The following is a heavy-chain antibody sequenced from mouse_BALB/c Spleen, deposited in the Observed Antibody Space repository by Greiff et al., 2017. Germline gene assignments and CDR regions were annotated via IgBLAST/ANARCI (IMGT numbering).Heavy chain of an antibody. J-gene: IGHJ2*01. Sequence: EVKLVESGGGLVKPGGSLKLSCAASGFTFSSYAMSWVRQTPEKRLEWVASISSGGSTYYPDSVKGRFTISRDNARNILSLQMSSLRSEDTAMYYCARGWITTATFDYWGQGTTLTVSS. CDR1: GFTFSSYA. CDR3: ARGWITTATFDY. CDR2: ISSGGST. V-gene: IGHV5-6-5*01. D-gene: IGHD1-2*01.